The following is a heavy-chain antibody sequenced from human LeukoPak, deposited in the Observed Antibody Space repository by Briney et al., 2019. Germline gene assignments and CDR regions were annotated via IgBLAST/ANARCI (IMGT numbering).Heavy chain of an antibody. Sequence: ASVKVSCKASGYTFTSYGISWVRQAPGQGLEWMGWISAYNGNTNYAQKLQGRVTMTTDTSTSTAYMELRSLRSDDTAVYYCARVKCSSTSCYVYYFDYWGQGTLVTVSS. J-gene: IGHJ4*02. CDR2: ISAYNGNT. V-gene: IGHV1-18*01. CDR1: GYTFTSYG. D-gene: IGHD2-2*01. CDR3: ARVKCSSTSCYVYYFDY.